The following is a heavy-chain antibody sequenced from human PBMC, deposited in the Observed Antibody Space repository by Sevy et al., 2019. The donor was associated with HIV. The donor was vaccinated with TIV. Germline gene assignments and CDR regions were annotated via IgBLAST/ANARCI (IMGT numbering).Heavy chain of an antibody. Sequence: GGSLRLSCAASGFTFSSYAMHWVRQAPGKGLEWVAVISYDGSNKYYADSVKGRFTISRDNSKNTLYLQMNSLRAEDTAGYYCARSPPVAGYYFDYWGQGTLVTVSS. V-gene: IGHV3-30-3*01. CDR1: GFTFSSYA. CDR3: ARSPPVAGYYFDY. CDR2: ISYDGSNK. J-gene: IGHJ4*02. D-gene: IGHD6-19*01.